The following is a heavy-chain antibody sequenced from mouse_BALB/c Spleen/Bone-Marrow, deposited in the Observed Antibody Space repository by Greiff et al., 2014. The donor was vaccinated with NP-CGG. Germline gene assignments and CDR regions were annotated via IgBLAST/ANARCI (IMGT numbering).Heavy chain of an antibody. V-gene: IGHV1S132*01. CDR1: GYTFTNYW. CDR3: ARIYDCDEGAWFAY. Sequence: VQLKHSGAEVVNPGASVKLSCRTSGYTFTNYWIQWVKQRPGQGLGWIGEFFPGTDTIYYNEKFKDKATLTIDTSSSTAYMQLSNLISEDSAVYFCARIYDCDEGAWFAYWGQGTLVTVSA. CDR2: FFPGTDTI. J-gene: IGHJ3*01. D-gene: IGHD2-4*01.